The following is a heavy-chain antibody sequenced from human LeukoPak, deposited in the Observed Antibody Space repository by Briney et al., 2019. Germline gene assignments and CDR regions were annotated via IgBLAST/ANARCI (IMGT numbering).Heavy chain of an antibody. D-gene: IGHD6-19*01. V-gene: IGHV4-34*01. CDR3: ARERSDSRGWYVY. CDR1: GGSFRGYY. CDR2: INHSGST. J-gene: IGHJ4*02. Sequence: SETLSLTCAVYGGSFRGYYWSWIRQRPRKRLGWIGEINHSGSTNYNPSLKSRVTISVDTSKNQFSLKLSSVTAADTAVYYCARERSDSRGWYVYWGQGTLVTVSS.